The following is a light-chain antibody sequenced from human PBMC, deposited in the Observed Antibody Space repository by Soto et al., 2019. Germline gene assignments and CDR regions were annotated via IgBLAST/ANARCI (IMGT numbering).Light chain of an antibody. CDR2: TAS. J-gene: IGKJ1*01. Sequence: DIQMTQSPSSLSASVGDRVTITCRASQGIFNYLAWYQQKPGKVPKLLIYTASTLQSGVPSRFRGSGSGTDFTLTISSLQPEDGATYYCQKYNSAPWTFGQGTKVEIK. V-gene: IGKV1-27*01. CDR3: QKYNSAPWT. CDR1: QGIFNY.